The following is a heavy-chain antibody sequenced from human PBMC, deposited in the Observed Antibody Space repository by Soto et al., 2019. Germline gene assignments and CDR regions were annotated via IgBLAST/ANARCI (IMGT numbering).Heavy chain of an antibody. CDR1: GFTFSSYG. D-gene: IGHD2-2*01. J-gene: IGHJ5*02. CDR2: IWYDGSNK. V-gene: IGHV3-33*01. Sequence: QVQLVESGGGVVQPGRSLRLSCAASGFTFSSYGMHWVRQAPGKGLEWVAVIWYDGSNKYYADSVKGRFTISRDNSNNTLYLQMNSLRAEDTAVYYCARDLKEYQLLFGWFDPWGQGTLVTVSS. CDR3: ARDLKEYQLLFGWFDP.